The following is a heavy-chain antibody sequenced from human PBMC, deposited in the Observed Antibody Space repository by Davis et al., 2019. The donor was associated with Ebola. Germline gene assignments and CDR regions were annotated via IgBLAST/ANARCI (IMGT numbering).Heavy chain of an antibody. CDR1: GGTFSSYA. J-gene: IGHJ6*02. Sequence: SVKVSCKASGGTFSSYAISWVRQAPGQGLEWMGRIIPILGIANYAQKFQGRVTITADKSTSTAYMELSSLRSEDTAVYYCARDRRGYSYGLGSYYYYGVDVWGQGTTVTVSS. V-gene: IGHV1-69*04. CDR2: IIPILGIA. CDR3: ARDRRGYSYGLGSYYYYGVDV. D-gene: IGHD5-18*01.